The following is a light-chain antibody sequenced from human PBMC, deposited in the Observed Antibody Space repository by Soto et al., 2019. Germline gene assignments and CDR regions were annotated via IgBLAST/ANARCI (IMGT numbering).Light chain of an antibody. CDR2: DAS. Sequence: EIVLTQSPVTLSLSPGERATLSCGASQTVSSGYLAWYQQRPGLAPRLLIYDASSRATGMPDRFSGSGSGTDFSLTISRLEPEDFAVYYCQQYSSSPYTFGQGTKLEIK. J-gene: IGKJ2*01. CDR1: QTVSSGY. CDR3: QQYSSSPYT. V-gene: IGKV3D-20*01.